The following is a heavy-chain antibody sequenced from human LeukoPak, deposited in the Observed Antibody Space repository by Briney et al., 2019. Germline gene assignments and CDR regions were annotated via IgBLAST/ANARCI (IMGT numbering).Heavy chain of an antibody. CDR1: GGSISSGSYY. J-gene: IGHJ6*03. Sequence: SETLSLTCTVSGGSISSGSYYWRWIRQPAGKGLEWIGRIYTSGSTNYNPSLKSRFTISVDTSKNKFSLKLSSVTAADTAVYYCARVGIVVVPAAMRPGGYYYYYMDVWGKGTTVTVSS. D-gene: IGHD2-2*01. CDR2: IYTSGST. CDR3: ARVGIVVVPAAMRPGGYYYYYMDV. V-gene: IGHV4-61*02.